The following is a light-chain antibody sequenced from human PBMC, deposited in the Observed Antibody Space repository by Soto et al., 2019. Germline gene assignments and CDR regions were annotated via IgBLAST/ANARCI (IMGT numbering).Light chain of an antibody. CDR1: DSDVGAYNS. V-gene: IGLV2-23*01. CDR3: CSSAPESNYV. CDR2: KGT. Sequence: QSALAQPASVSGSPGQSITISCTGTDSDVGAYNSVSWYQQHPHKAPRLIIYKGTRRPSGISYRFSGSTSGNAASLTISALQADDEADSFCCSSAPESNYVFGTGTKLTVL. J-gene: IGLJ1*01.